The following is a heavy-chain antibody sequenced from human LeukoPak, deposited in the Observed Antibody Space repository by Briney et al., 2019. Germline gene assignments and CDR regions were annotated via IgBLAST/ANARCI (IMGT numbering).Heavy chain of an antibody. J-gene: IGHJ6*02. CDR3: ARHTYCTNGVCYMSKYYDGMDV. D-gene: IGHD2-8*01. CDR2: IYYSGST. V-gene: IGHV4-59*08. Sequence: SETLSLTCTVSGGSISSYYWSWIRQPPGNGLEWIGYIYYSGSTNYNPSLKSRVTISVDTSKNQFSLKLNSVTAADTAVYYCARHTYCTNGVCYMSKYYDGMDVWGQGTTVTVSS. CDR1: GGSISSYY.